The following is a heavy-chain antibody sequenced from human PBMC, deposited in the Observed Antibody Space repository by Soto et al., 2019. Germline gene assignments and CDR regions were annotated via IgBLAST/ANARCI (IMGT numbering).Heavy chain of an antibody. J-gene: IGHJ6*03. CDR3: AKHTNPYYYYYYMDV. V-gene: IGHV3-23*01. CDR1: GFTFSSYV. CDR2: ISGSGGST. Sequence: EVQLLESGGGLVQPGGSLRLSCAASGFTFSSYVMSWVRQAPGKGLEWVSAISGSGGSTYYADSVKGRFTISRDNSKNTMFLQMNSLRAEDTAVYYSAKHTNPYYYYYYMDVWGKGTTVTVSS.